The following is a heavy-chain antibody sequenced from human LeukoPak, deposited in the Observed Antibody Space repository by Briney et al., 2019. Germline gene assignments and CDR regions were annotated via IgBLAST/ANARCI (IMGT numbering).Heavy chain of an antibody. CDR2: IKQDGNEK. V-gene: IGHV3-7*05. Sequence: PGGSLRLSCAASGFTLSSFWMSWVRQAPGKGLEWVANIKQDGNEKYYADSVKGRFTISRDNARNSLYLQVNSLRAEDTAGYYCATIKVRANNYDTDGFEYWGQGTLVIVSS. J-gene: IGHJ4*02. D-gene: IGHD3-10*01. CDR3: ATIKVRANNYDTDGFEY. CDR1: GFTLSSFW.